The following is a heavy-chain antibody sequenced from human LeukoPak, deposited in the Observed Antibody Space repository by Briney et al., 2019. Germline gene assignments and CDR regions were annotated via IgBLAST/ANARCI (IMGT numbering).Heavy chain of an antibody. Sequence: SETLSLTCTVSGGSISSYYWSWIRQPPGKGLEWIGYTYYSGSTNYNPSLKSRVTISVDTSKNQFSLKLSSVTAADTAVYYCASSLKLSEAYYFDYWGQGTLVTVSS. D-gene: IGHD1-7*01. CDR2: TYYSGST. CDR1: GGSISSYY. J-gene: IGHJ4*02. CDR3: ASSLKLSEAYYFDY. V-gene: IGHV4-59*08.